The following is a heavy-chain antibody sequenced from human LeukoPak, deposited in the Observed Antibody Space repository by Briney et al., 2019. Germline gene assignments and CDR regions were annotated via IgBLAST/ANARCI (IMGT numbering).Heavy chain of an antibody. J-gene: IGHJ4*02. CDR1: GFTFSTYA. D-gene: IGHD1-26*01. Sequence: GGSLRLSCAVSGFTFSTYAMSWVRQAPGKGLDLVSGISGSGARTYYADSVKGRFTISRDNSKNTLYLQMNSLRAEDTAVYYCARTSSGSYYGYWGQGTLVTVSS. CDR3: ARTSSGSYYGY. CDR2: ISGSGART. V-gene: IGHV3-23*01.